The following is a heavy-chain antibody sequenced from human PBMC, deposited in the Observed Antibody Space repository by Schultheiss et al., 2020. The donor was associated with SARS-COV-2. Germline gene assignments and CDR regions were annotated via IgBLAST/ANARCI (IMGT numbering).Heavy chain of an antibody. D-gene: IGHD6-19*01. V-gene: IGHV3-33*08. CDR1: GFTFSSYW. J-gene: IGHJ4*02. CDR2: IWSDEKTK. CDR3: VNLALAGY. Sequence: GESLKISCAASGFTFSSYWMSWVRQAPGKGLEWVAVIWSDEKTKYYADSVRGRFAISRDNSRNTVYLQMNSLRAEDTAVYYCVNLALAGYWGQGTLVTVSS.